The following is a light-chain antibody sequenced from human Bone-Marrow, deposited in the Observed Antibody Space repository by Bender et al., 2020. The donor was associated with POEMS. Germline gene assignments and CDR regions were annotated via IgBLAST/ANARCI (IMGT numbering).Light chain of an antibody. CDR2: SSH. V-gene: IGLV1-44*01. CDR3: AVWDGRLNGWV. Sequence: QSVLTQPPSASGTPGQRVTISCSGGSSNIGAHAVNWYQHLPGTAPKLLIYSSHRRPSEVPDRFSGSRSGPSASLALRGLPSGDEAYYFCAVWDGRLNGWVVGGGTQLTVL. J-gene: IGLJ3*02. CDR1: SSNIGAHA.